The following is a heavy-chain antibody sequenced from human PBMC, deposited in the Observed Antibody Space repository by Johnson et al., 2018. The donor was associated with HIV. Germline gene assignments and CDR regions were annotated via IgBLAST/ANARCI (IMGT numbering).Heavy chain of an antibody. CDR2: IRYDGTNK. J-gene: IGHJ3*02. CDR3: AKGPLTVTRAFDI. D-gene: IGHD4-17*01. Sequence: QVQLVESGGGVVQPGGSLRLSCAASGFTFSNYGMHWVRQAPGKGLEWVAFIRYDGTNKYYTDSVKGLFTISRDTSKNTLYLQMNSLIAEDTAVYYCAKGPLTVTRAFDIWGQGTVSAGSS. V-gene: IGHV3-30*02. CDR1: GFTFSNYG.